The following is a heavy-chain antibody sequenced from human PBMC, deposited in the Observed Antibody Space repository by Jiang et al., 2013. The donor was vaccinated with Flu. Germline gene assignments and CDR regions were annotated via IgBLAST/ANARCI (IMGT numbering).Heavy chain of an antibody. V-gene: IGHV1-69*04. CDR1: GGTFSSYA. J-gene: IGHJ6*04. D-gene: IGHD2-15*01. CDR2: IIPILGIA. Sequence: SGAEVKKPGSSVKVSCKASGGTFSSYAISWVRQAPGQGLEWMGRIIPILGIANYAQKFQGRVTITADKSTSTAYMELSSLRSEDTAVYYCARDDPCSGGSCYSVVLGMDVWGKGTTVTVSS. CDR3: ARDDPCSGGSCYSVVLGMDV.